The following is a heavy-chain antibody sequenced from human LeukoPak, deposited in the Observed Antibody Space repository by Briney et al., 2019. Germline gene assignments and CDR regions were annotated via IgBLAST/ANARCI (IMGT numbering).Heavy chain of an antibody. Sequence: GGSLRLTCAASGFTFSSYDMSWVRQAPGKGLEWVSSITLSGGSTFYADSVKGRFTISRDNSKNTLYLQMNSLGAEDTAVYYCAKRGNPAVGHHYLDVWGEGTTVSVSS. CDR1: GFTFSSYD. J-gene: IGHJ6*03. CDR3: AKRGNPAVGHHYLDV. V-gene: IGHV3-23*01. CDR2: ITLSGGST. D-gene: IGHD2-2*01.